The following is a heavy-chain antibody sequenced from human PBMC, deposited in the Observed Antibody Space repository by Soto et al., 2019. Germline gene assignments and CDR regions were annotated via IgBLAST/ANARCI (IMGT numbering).Heavy chain of an antibody. J-gene: IGHJ5*01. Sequence: QVQLVQSGAEVKKPGSLVKVSCQTSGGSFGIYPISWVRQPPGQGLEWVGRVIPILNLANYTQKLHCRLTLTTDKSTSTAYMELTSLTSKETDVYYCARESTRGLVSWGQGTMVTVSS. CDR3: ARESTRGLVS. CDR1: GGSFGIYP. CDR2: VIPILNLA. V-gene: IGHV1-69*04.